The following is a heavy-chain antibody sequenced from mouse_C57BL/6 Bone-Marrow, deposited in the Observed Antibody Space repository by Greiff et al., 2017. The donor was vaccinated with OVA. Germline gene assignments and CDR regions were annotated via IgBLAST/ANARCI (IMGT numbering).Heavy chain of an antibody. CDR2: SRNKANDYTT. V-gene: IGHV7-1*01. J-gene: IGHJ3*01. CDR1: GFTFSDFY. Sequence: EVNVVESGGGLVQSGRSLRLSCATSGFTFSDFYMEWVRQAPGKGLEWIAASRNKANDYTTEYSASVKGRFIVSRDTSQSILYLQMNALRAEDTAIYYCARDSSGYVFAYWGQGTLVTVSA. CDR3: ARDSSGYVFAY. D-gene: IGHD3-2*02.